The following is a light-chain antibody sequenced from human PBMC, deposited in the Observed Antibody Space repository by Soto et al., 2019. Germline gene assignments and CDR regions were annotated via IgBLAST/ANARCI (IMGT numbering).Light chain of an antibody. CDR2: WAS. Sequence: DIVRSQSPDSLAVSLGVRATINCKSSQSLLYSSNNKNYLAWYQQKPGQPPKLLIYWASTRESGVPDRFSGSGSGTDFTLTISSLQAEDVAVYYCQQYYNTPLTFGGGTKVEIK. V-gene: IGKV4-1*01. CDR1: QSLLYSSNNKNY. CDR3: QQYYNTPLT. J-gene: IGKJ4*01.